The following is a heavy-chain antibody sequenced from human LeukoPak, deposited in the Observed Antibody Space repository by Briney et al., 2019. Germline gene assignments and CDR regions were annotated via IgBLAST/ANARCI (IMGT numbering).Heavy chain of an antibody. CDR1: GGTFSSYA. J-gene: IGHJ5*02. CDR2: ISAYNGNR. CDR3: AREERRRGYSYGHFNWFDP. D-gene: IGHD5-18*01. V-gene: IGHV1-18*03. Sequence: ASVKVSCKASGGTFSSYAISWVRQAPGQGLEWMGWISAYNGNRNYAQKLQGRVTMTTDTSTSTAYMELRSLRSDDMAVYYCAREERRRGYSYGHFNWFDPWGQGTLVTVSS.